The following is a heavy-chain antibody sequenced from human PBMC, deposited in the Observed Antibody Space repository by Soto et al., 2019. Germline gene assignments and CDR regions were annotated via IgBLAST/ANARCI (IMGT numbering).Heavy chain of an antibody. J-gene: IGHJ6*02. D-gene: IGHD3-16*01. CDR1: GFTFSSYS. Sequence: PGGSLRLSCAASGFTFSSYSMNWVRQAPGKGLEWVSYISSSSSTIYYADSVKGRFTISRDNAKNSLYLQMNSLRAEDTAVYYWAKCFALSPYYYYGMGVWGPGTSVTVCS. V-gene: IGHV3-48*01. CDR3: AKCFALSPYYYYGMGV. CDR2: ISSSSSTI.